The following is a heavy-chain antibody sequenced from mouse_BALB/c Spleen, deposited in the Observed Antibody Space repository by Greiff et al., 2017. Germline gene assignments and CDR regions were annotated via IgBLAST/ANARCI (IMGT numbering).Heavy chain of an antibody. CDR3: ARVTTDAMDY. D-gene: IGHD1-1*01. CDR1: GFTFSSYG. CDR2: INSNGGST. V-gene: IGHV5-6-3*01. J-gene: IGHJ4*01. Sequence: VQLKESGGGLVQPGGSLKLSCAASGFTFSSYGMSWVRQTPDKRLELVATINSNGGSTYYPDSVKGRFTISRDNAKNTLYLQMSSLKSEDTAMYYCARVTTDAMDYWGQGTSVTVSS.